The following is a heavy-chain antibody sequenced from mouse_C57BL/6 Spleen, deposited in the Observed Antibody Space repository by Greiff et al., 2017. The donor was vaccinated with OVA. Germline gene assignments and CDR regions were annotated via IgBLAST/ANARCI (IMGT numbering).Heavy chain of an antibody. CDR3: TEGDGYYIYAMDY. CDR1: GFTFSNYW. J-gene: IGHJ4*01. V-gene: IGHV6-3*01. D-gene: IGHD2-3*01. Sequence: EVKLVESGGGLVQPGGSMKLSCVASGFTFSNYWMNWVRQSPEKGLEWVAQIRLKSDNYATHYAESVKGRFTISRDDYKRSVYLQMNNLRAEDTGIDYCTEGDGYYIYAMDYWGQGTSVTVSS. CDR2: IRLKSDNYAT.